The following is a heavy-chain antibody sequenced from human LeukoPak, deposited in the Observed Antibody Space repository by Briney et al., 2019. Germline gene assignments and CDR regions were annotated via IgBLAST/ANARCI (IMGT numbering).Heavy chain of an antibody. V-gene: IGHV3-33*03. Sequence: GGSLRLSCAASGFTSSSYGMHWVRQAPGKGLEWVAVIWYDGSNKYYADSVKGRFTISRDNAKNSLYLQMNSLRAEDTALYYCAKGNWIAADPLAFDYWGQGTLVTVSS. J-gene: IGHJ4*02. CDR1: GFTSSSYG. CDR3: AKGNWIAADPLAFDY. D-gene: IGHD6-6*01. CDR2: IWYDGSNK.